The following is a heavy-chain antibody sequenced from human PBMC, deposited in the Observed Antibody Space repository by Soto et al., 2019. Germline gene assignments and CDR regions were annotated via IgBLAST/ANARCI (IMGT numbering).Heavy chain of an antibody. CDR3: AKASVGMWSDFDY. D-gene: IGHD7-27*01. V-gene: IGHV3-23*01. Sequence: EVQLLESGGGLVQPGESLTLSCAAAGFTFSSFAMSWVRPAPGKGLEWVSAASGGGGNTYYAESVQVRFTSSRENSKRTLYLPVDSLRAEDTAIYSCAKASVGMWSDFDYWGQGTLVNVSS. CDR1: GFTFSSFA. J-gene: IGHJ4*02. CDR2: ASGGGGNT.